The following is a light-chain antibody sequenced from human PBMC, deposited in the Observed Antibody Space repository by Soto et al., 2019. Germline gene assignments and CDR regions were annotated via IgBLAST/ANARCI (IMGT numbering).Light chain of an antibody. J-gene: IGKJ4*01. V-gene: IGKV3-15*01. Sequence: EVVMTQSPATLFVSPGEGATLTCRANQCIGYTLAWYQHKPGQTPRLLIYDTSTSTTGVPAWFSGSRAGTEFTLTINCLQAEDSAGYYCQRDNMCPLTFGGGTKVESK. CDR1: QCIGYT. CDR3: QRDNMCPLT. CDR2: DTS.